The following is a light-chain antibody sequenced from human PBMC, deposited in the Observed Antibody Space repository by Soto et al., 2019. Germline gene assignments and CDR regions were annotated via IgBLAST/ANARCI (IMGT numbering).Light chain of an antibody. V-gene: IGKV3-15*01. CDR1: QSVPST. CDR2: GAS. Sequence: EIVLTQSPGTLSLSPGERATLSCRASQSVPSTYLAWYQQKPGQAPRLLISGASTRATGIPARFSGSGSGTDFTLTISSLQSEDFAVYYCQQYDKWPPTFGQGTKVDIK. CDR3: QQYDKWPPT. J-gene: IGKJ1*01.